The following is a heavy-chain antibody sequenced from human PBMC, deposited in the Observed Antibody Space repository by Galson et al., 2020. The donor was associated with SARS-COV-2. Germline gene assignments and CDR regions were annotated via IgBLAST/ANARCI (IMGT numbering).Heavy chain of an antibody. CDR3: AREGYCNRPRCTAHYYYGMDV. V-gene: IGHV1-18*04. Sequence: GESLKISCQASGYTFSSYGVSWVRQAPGQGLEWMGRISAYNGKTNYAQKFQGRVTMTADTSTETAYMELRSLTSDDTAVYYCAREGYCNRPRCTAHYYYGMDVWGQGATVTVSS. D-gene: IGHD6-13*01. CDR1: GYTFSSYG. J-gene: IGHJ6*02. CDR2: ISAYNGKT.